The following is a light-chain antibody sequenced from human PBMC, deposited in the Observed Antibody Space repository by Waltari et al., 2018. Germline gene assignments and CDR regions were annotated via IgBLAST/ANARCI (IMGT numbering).Light chain of an antibody. V-gene: IGLV7-46*01. J-gene: IGLJ3*02. CDR2: DTS. CDR1: TGDVTSGHY. CDR3: LLSYSDGWV. Sequence: QAVVTQEPSLTVSPGGTVTLTGGSSTGDVTSGHYPYWLQQKPGQAPRTLIYDTSNKHSWTPARFSGSLLGGKAALTLSGAQPEDEAEYHCLLSYSDGWVFGGGTKLTVL.